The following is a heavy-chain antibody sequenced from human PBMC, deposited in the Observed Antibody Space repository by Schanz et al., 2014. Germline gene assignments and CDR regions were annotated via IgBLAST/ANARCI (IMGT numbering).Heavy chain of an antibody. D-gene: IGHD1-26*01. CDR2: IRYDGSNK. Sequence: QVQLVESGGGVVQPGGSLRLSCAASGFTFSSYGMHWVRQAPGKGLEWVAFIRYDGSNKYYADSVKGRFTISRDNSKNTLYLQMNSLRAEDTAVYYCPREMGSALLRYFDLWGRGTLVTVSS. CDR1: GFTFSSYG. J-gene: IGHJ2*01. V-gene: IGHV3-30*02. CDR3: PREMGSALLRYFDL.